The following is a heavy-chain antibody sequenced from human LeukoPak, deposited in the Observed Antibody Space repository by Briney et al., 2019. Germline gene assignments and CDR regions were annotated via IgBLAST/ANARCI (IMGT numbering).Heavy chain of an antibody. CDR3: AKDLGFGELVLYEIAAAGGGDY. Sequence: ETLSLTCTVSGGSISNSNYYWGWIRQAPGKGLEWVSAISGSGGSTYYADSVKGRFTISRDNSKNTLYLKMNSLRAEDTAVYYCAKDLGFGELVLYEIAAAGGGDYWGQGTLVTVSS. J-gene: IGHJ4*02. CDR2: ISGSGGST. D-gene: IGHD3-10*01. V-gene: IGHV3-23*01. CDR1: GGSISNSNYY.